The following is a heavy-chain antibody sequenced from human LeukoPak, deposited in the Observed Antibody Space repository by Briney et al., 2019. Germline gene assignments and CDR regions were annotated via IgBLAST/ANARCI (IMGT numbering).Heavy chain of an antibody. V-gene: IGHV1-18*01. CDR3: ASLKTDGYFDY. Sequence: ASVKGSCKASGYTFSSYGISWVRQAPGQGLEWMGWISAYNGNTNYAQKFRGRVTMTTDTSTSTAYMELRSLRSDDTAVYYCASLKTDGYFDYWGQGTLVTVSS. D-gene: IGHD5-24*01. CDR2: ISAYNGNT. CDR1: GYTFSSYG. J-gene: IGHJ4*02.